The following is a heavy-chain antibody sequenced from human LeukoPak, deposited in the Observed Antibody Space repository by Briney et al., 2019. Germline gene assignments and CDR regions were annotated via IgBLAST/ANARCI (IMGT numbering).Heavy chain of an antibody. CDR1: GGSFSGYY. Sequence: SETLSLTCAVYGGSFSGYYWSWIRQPPGKGLEWIGEINQSGSTNYNPSLMSRVTISVDTSKNQFSLKLSSVTAADTAVYYCARGQPLYSSGWYVNYWGQGTLVTVSS. CDR2: INQSGST. J-gene: IGHJ4*02. D-gene: IGHD6-19*01. CDR3: ARGQPLYSSGWYVNY. V-gene: IGHV4-34*01.